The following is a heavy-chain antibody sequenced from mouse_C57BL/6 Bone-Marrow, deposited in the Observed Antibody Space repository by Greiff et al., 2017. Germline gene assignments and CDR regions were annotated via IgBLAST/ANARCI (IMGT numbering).Heavy chain of an antibody. Sequence: QVQLQQPGAELVKPGASVKLSCKASGYTFTSYWMQWVKQRPGQGLEWIGEIDPSGSYTNYNQKFKGKATLTVDTASSTAYMQLSSLTSEDSAVYYWASTVVASGDYWGQGTTLTVSS. CDR3: ASTVVASGDY. CDR2: IDPSGSYT. J-gene: IGHJ2*01. CDR1: GYTFTSYW. D-gene: IGHD1-1*01. V-gene: IGHV1-50*01.